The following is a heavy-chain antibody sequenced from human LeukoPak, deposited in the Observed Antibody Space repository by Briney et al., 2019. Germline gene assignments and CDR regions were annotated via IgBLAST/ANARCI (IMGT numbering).Heavy chain of an antibody. CDR1: GFTVSSNY. D-gene: IGHD3-3*01. Sequence: PGGSLRLSCAASGFTVSSNYMSWVRQAPGKGLEWVSAISGSGGSTYYADSVKGRFTISRDNSKNTLYLQMNSLRAEDTAVYYCAKSAYYDFWSGYYTFDYWGQGTLVTVSS. CDR3: AKSAYYDFWSGYYTFDY. V-gene: IGHV3-23*01. J-gene: IGHJ4*02. CDR2: ISGSGGST.